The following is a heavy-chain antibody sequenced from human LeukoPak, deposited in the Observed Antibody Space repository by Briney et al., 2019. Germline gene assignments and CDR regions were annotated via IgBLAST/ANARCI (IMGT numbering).Heavy chain of an antibody. CDR2: ISSSSSTI. J-gene: IGHJ3*02. D-gene: IGHD6-13*01. Sequence: GGSLRLSCAASGFTFSSYSMNWDRQAPGKGLEWVSYISSSSSTIYYADSVKGRFTISRDNAKNSLYLQMNSLRAEDTAVYYCARDRGVAAAAKYDAFDIWGQGTMVTVSS. CDR3: ARDRGVAAAAKYDAFDI. V-gene: IGHV3-48*04. CDR1: GFTFSSYS.